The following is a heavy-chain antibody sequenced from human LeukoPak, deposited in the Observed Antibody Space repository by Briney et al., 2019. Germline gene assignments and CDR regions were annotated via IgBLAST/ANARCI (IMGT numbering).Heavy chain of an antibody. D-gene: IGHD6-13*01. CDR2: ISGSGGRI. CDR3: AKAGSSSWPDFDY. V-gene: IGHV3-23*01. J-gene: IGHJ4*02. CDR1: GFTFSSYA. Sequence: GGSLRLPCAASGFTFSSYAMSWVRQAPGKGLEWVSAISGSGGRIYYADSVKGRFTISRDNSKNTLYLQMNSLRAEDTAVYYCAKAGSSSWPDFDYWGQGTLVTVSS.